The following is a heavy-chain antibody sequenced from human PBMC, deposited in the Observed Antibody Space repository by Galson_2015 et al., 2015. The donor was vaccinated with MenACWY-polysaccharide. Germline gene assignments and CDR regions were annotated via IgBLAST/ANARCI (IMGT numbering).Heavy chain of an antibody. CDR3: VRPSRMGPSRAFDF. CDR2: INHSGST. D-gene: IGHD2-2*01. J-gene: IGHJ4*02. CDR1: GGSFSGYY. Sequence: SLTCTVYGGSFSGYYGGWIRQPPGKGLEWIGEINHSGSTSYNPSLKSRVTISVNTSKNQFSLKLSSVTAADTAMYYCVRPSRMGPSRAFDFWGQGTLVTVSS. V-gene: IGHV4-34*01.